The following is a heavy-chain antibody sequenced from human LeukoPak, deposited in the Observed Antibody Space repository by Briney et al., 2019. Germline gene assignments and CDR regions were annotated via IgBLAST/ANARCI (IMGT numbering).Heavy chain of an antibody. CDR1: GYTFTSYN. CDR3: ATDYYDSSYFDY. Sequence: ASVKLSCTASGYTFTSYNMNWVRQATGQGLEWIAWISTNSSYIDYAETVKGRFTITRDNAKNSLYLQMNSLRAEDTAVYYCATDYYDSSYFDYWGQGTLVTVSS. J-gene: IGHJ4*02. D-gene: IGHD3-22*01. CDR2: ISTNSSYI. V-gene: IGHV3-21*01.